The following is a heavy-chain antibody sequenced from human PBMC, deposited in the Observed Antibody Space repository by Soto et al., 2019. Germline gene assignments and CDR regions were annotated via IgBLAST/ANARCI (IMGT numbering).Heavy chain of an antibody. D-gene: IGHD6-6*01. Sequence: TSETLSLTCAVYGGSFSGYYWSWIRQPPGKGLEWIGEINHSGSTNYNPSLKSRVTISVDTSKNQFSLKLSSVTAADTAVYYCARGGGAARPRYNWFDPWGQGTLVTVSS. CDR3: ARGGGAARPRYNWFDP. J-gene: IGHJ5*02. CDR2: INHSGST. CDR1: GGSFSGYY. V-gene: IGHV4-34*01.